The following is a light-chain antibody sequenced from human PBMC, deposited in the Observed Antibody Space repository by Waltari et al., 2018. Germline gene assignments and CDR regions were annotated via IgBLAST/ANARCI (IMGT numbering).Light chain of an antibody. CDR2: QDF. J-gene: IGLJ2*01. CDR3: QAWDRSSMV. V-gene: IGLV3-1*01. CDR1: RLGDNY. Sequence: SYELTQPPSVSVSPEQTASITCSGDRLGDNYASWYQQKPGQSPVLVIYQDFKRPSGIPERFSGSNSGNTATLTISGTQAIDEADYYCQAWDRSSMVFGGGTKLTVL.